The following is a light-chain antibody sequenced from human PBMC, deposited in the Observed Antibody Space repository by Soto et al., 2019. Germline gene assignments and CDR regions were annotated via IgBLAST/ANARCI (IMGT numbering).Light chain of an antibody. CDR1: SSDVGAYNY. V-gene: IGLV2-14*01. J-gene: IGLJ3*02. CDR3: QAYDYSLSGSV. CDR2: EVT. Sequence: QSALTQPASVSGSPGQSITISCTGTSSDVGAYNYVCWYQQHPGKVPKLLIYEVTNRPSGVSNRFSGSKSGNTASLTISGLQAEDEADYYCQAYDYSLSGSVFGEGTKLTVL.